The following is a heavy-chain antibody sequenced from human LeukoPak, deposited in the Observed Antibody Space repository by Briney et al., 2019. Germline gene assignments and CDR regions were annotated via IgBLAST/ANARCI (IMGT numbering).Heavy chain of an antibody. CDR3: ARSYAFRYEVFDL. V-gene: IGHV3-20*04. CDR2: INWSGSYT. Sequence: PGGSLRLSCAASGFNFANYYMAWVRQGPGKGLEWVSEINWSGSYTGHADSVQGRFTTSRDNAKSSLYLEMSNLRVEDTALYYCARSYAFRYEVFDLWGRGTLVTVSS. D-gene: IGHD2-15*01. J-gene: IGHJ4*02. CDR1: GFNFANYY.